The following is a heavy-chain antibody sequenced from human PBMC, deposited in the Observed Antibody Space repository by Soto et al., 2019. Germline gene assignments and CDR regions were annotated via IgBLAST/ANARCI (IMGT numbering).Heavy chain of an antibody. V-gene: IGHV3-30*18. J-gene: IGHJ5*02. CDR1: GCTFSSYG. CDR3: AKDRRVRGWDPTRNWFDP. CDR2: ISYDGSNK. Sequence: VGSLRLSCAASGCTFSSYGMHCVRQSPGKGLEWVAVISYDGSNKYYADSVKGRFTISRDNSKNTLYLQMNSLRAEDTAVYYCAKDRRVRGWDPTRNWFDPWGQGTLVIVSS. D-gene: IGHD1-26*01.